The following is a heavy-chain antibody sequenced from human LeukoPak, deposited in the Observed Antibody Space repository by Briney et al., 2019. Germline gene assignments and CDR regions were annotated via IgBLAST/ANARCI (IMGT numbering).Heavy chain of an antibody. Sequence: GGSLRLSCAASRFTFSSYSMNWVRQAPGKGLEWVSSISSSSSYIYYADSVKGRFTISRDNAKNSLYLQMNSLRAEDTAVYYCARELMTTGFDYWGQGTLVTVSS. D-gene: IGHD4-17*01. CDR3: ARELMTTGFDY. CDR2: ISSSSSYI. CDR1: RFTFSSYS. J-gene: IGHJ4*02. V-gene: IGHV3-21*01.